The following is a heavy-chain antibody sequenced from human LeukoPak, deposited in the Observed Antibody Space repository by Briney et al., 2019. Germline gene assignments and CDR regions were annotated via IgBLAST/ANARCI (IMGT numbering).Heavy chain of an antibody. CDR2: IGGGGPTT. CDR1: GFTFSTYA. D-gene: IGHD6-19*01. CDR3: ARGFLGGTDQYFDS. J-gene: IGHJ4*02. Sequence: GGSLRLSYAASGFTFSTYAMNWVRQAPAKGLEWVSTIGGGGPTTDYADSVKDRFTISRDNSKNTLYLQMNSLRAEDTAVYFCARGFLGGTDQYFDSWGQGTLVTVSS. V-gene: IGHV3-23*01.